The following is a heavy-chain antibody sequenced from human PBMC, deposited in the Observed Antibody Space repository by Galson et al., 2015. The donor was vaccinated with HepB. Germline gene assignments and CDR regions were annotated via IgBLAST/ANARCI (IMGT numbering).Heavy chain of an antibody. V-gene: IGHV1-18*01. Sequence: SVKVSCKAIDYTFTNGGVSWVRQAPGQGLEWVGWINSHNADTVYAQNFQGRVTLTMDRSTSTVYMELRSLRSDDTAVFYCARDTRSYDTLTDWGQGTLVIVSS. D-gene: IGHD3-9*01. J-gene: IGHJ4*02. CDR1: DYTFTNGG. CDR2: INSHNADT. CDR3: ARDTRSYDTLTD.